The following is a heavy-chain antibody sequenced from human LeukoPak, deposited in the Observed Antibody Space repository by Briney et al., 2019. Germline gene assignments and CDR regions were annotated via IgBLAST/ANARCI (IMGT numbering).Heavy chain of an antibody. CDR2: IIPILGIA. J-gene: IGHJ6*02. Sequence: SSVKVSCKASGGTFSSYAISWVRQAPGQGLEWMGRIIPILGIANYAQKFQGRVTITADKSTSTAYMELSSLRSEDTAVYYCARDIAVYGGDYYYGMDVWGQGTTVTVSS. D-gene: IGHD6-19*01. V-gene: IGHV1-69*04. CDR1: GGTFSSYA. CDR3: ARDIAVYGGDYYYGMDV.